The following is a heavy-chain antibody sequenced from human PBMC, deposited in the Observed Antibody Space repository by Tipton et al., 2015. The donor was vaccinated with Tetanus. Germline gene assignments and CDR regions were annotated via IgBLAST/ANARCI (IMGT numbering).Heavy chain of an antibody. D-gene: IGHD3-10*01. CDR1: GGSISSYY. Sequence: TLSLTCTVSGGSISSYYWSWIRQPPGKGLEWIGYIYYSGSTNYNPSLKSRVTISVDTSKDQFSLKLSSVTAADTAVYYCARSLLWFGELFYGMDVGGQGTTVTVSS. V-gene: IGHV4-59*01. J-gene: IGHJ6*02. CDR2: IYYSGST. CDR3: ARSLLWFGELFYGMDV.